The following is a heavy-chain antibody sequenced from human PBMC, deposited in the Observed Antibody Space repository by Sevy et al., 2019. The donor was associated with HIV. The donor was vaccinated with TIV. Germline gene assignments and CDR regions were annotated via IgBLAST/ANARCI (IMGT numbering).Heavy chain of an antibody. CDR3: ARAGGVGDTMVRGVPYYYYGMDV. D-gene: IGHD3-10*01. Sequence: GGSLRLSCAASGFTFSSYGMHWVRQAPGKGLEWVAVIWYDGSNKYYADSVKGRFTISRDNSKNTLYLQMNSLRAEDTAVYYCARAGGVGDTMVRGVPYYYYGMDVWGQGTTVTVSS. V-gene: IGHV3-33*01. CDR2: IWYDGSNK. J-gene: IGHJ6*02. CDR1: GFTFSSYG.